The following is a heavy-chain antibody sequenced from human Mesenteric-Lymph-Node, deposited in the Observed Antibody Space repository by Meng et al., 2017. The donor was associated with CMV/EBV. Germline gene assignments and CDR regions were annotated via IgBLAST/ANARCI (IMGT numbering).Heavy chain of an antibody. CDR2: ITWDGGNT. V-gene: IGHV3-43*01. D-gene: IGHD2-2*01. CDR1: EFSVSDNF. Sequence: GESLKISCAVSEFSVSDNFVSWVRQAPGQGLEWVSVITWDGGNTYYADSVKGRFTISRDNSKNSLYLQMNSLRTEDTALYYCAKGCSSASCPLYYYYAMDVWGQGTTVTVSS. CDR3: AKGCSSASCPLYYYYAMDV. J-gene: IGHJ6*02.